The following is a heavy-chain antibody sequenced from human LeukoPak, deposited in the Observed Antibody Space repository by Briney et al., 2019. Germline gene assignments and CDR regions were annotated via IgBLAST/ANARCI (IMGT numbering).Heavy chain of an antibody. J-gene: IGHJ4*02. CDR2: IYYIGST. CDR3: AREVTYYYDSSGYSYFDN. CDR1: GGSINNYY. V-gene: IGHV4-59*01. D-gene: IGHD3-22*01. Sequence: SETLSLTCTASGGSINNYYWSWIRQPPGKGLEWIGYIYYIGSTNYNPSLKSRVTISVDTSKNQFSLKLSSVTAADTAVYYCAREVTYYYDSSGYSYFDNWGQGTLVTVSS.